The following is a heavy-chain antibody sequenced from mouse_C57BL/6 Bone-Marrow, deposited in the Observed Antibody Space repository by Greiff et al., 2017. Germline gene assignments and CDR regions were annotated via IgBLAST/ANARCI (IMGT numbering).Heavy chain of an antibody. CDR3: AREGVRGYYYGGSLTWFAY. D-gene: IGHD1-1*01. CDR1: GYTFTSYW. Sequence: QVQLQQPGAELVRPGSSVKLSCKASGYTFTSYWMHWVKQRPIQGLEWIGNIDPSDSETHYNQKFKDKATLTVDKSSSTAYMQLSSLTSEDSAVYYYAREGVRGYYYGGSLTWFAYWGQRTLVTVSA. CDR2: IDPSDSET. J-gene: IGHJ3*01. V-gene: IGHV1-52*01.